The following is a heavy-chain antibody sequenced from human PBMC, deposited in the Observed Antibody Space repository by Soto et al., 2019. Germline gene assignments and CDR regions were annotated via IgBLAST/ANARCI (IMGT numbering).Heavy chain of an antibody. CDR1: GFTFSSYT. CDR2: ISYDGSNK. Sequence: PGGSLRLSCADSGFTFSSYTMNWVRQAPGRGLEWVAVISYDGSNKYYADSVKGRFTISRDNSKNTLYLQMNSLRAEDTAVYYCAKEDLTGKKNTMLRGFDYWGQGTLVTVSS. V-gene: IGHV3-30*18. J-gene: IGHJ4*02. D-gene: IGHD1-1*01. CDR3: AKEDLTGKKNTMLRGFDY.